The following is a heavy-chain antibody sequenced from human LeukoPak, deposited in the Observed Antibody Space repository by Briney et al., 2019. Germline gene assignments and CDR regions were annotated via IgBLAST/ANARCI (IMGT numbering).Heavy chain of an antibody. CDR1: GFTFSSYG. V-gene: IGHV3-30*02. Sequence: GGSLRLSCAASGFTFSSYGVHWVRQAPGKGLEWVAFIRYDGNNKYQADSVKGRFTISRDNSKNTLYLQMNSLRAEDTAVYYCARVVMVAATRNAFDIWGLGTMVTVSS. CDR3: ARVVMVAATRNAFDI. CDR2: IRYDGNNK. J-gene: IGHJ3*02. D-gene: IGHD2-15*01.